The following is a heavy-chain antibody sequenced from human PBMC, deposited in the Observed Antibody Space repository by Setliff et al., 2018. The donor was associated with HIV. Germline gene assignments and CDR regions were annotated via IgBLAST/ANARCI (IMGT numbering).Heavy chain of an antibody. CDR2: INPNNGGT. J-gene: IGHJ3*02. V-gene: IGHV1-2*06. Sequence: RASVKVSCKASGYTFTDYYIHWVRQAPGQGLEWMGRINPNNGGTNYAQKFQGRVTMTRDTSISTAYMELSRLRSVDTAVYYCARDGYYDSSGYSAFDIWGQGTMVTVSS. D-gene: IGHD3-22*01. CDR1: GYTFTDYY. CDR3: ARDGYYDSSGYSAFDI.